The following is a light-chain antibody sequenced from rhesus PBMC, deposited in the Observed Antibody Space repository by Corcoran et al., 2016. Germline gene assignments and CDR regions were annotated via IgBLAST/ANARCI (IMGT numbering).Light chain of an antibody. CDR1: QSVGSY. V-gene: IGKV3-24*04. J-gene: IGKJ4*01. CDR3: QQSST. Sequence: ETVVTQSPATLALSPGERATLSCRASQSVGSYLACYQRKPGQAPRLLIYGASSRATGIPDRVSGNGSGTDFTLTISSLEPEDVGVYYCQQSSTFGGGTKGEIK. CDR2: GAS.